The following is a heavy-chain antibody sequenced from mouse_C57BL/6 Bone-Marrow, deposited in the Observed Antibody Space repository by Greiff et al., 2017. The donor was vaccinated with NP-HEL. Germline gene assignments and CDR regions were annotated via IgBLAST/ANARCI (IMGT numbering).Heavy chain of an antibody. D-gene: IGHD1-1*01. CDR3: ARPRDYYGSSRYWYFDV. Sequence: EVKLEESGGDLVKPGGSLKLSCAASGFTFSSYGMSWVRQTPDKRLEWVATISSGGSYTYYPDSVKGRFTIPRDNAKNTLYLQMSRLKTEETAMYYCARPRDYYGSSRYWYFDVWGTGTTVTVSS. CDR2: ISSGGSYT. V-gene: IGHV5-6*02. J-gene: IGHJ1*03. CDR1: GFTFSSYG.